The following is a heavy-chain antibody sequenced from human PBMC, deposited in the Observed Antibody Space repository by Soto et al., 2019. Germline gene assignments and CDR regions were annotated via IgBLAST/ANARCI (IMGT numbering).Heavy chain of an antibody. CDR3: AASPSVDLVAAAVSFDY. CDR2: IVVGSGNT. V-gene: IGHV1-58*01. Sequence: SVKVSCKASGFTFTSSAVQWVRQARGQRLEWIGWIVVGSGNTNYAQKFQERVTITRDMSTSTAYMELSSLRSEDTAVYYCAASPSVDLVAAAVSFDYWGQGTLVTV. D-gene: IGHD6-13*01. J-gene: IGHJ4*02. CDR1: GFTFTSSA.